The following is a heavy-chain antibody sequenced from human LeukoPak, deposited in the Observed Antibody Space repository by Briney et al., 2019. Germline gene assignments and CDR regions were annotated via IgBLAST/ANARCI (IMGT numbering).Heavy chain of an antibody. CDR3: ARGWFGEEYGMDV. V-gene: IGHV1-69*13. D-gene: IGHD3-10*01. J-gene: IGHJ6*02. CDR2: IIPIFGTA. Sequence: SVKVSCKASGGTFSSYAISWVRQAPGQGLEWMGGIIPIFGTANYAQKFQGRVTITADESTSTAYMELGSLRSEDTAVYYCARGWFGEEYGMDVWGQGTTVTVSS. CDR1: GGTFSSYA.